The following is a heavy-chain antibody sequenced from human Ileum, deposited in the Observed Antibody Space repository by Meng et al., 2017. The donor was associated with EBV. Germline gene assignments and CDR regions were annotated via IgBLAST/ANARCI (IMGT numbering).Heavy chain of an antibody. CDR3: ARDVGYGIIDQ. D-gene: IGHD6-13*01. CDR2: IYHTGIA. J-gene: IGHJ4*02. CDR1: GGSISSDS. V-gene: IGHV4-30-2*01. Sequence: QLQLQESRSGLLRPSATLSLTCAVSGGSISSDSWTWIRQPPGKGLEWMGYIYHTGIAYYNASLKSRVTMSVDTSKNQFSLTLTSVTAADTAMYYCARDVGYGIIDQWGQGTLVTVSS.